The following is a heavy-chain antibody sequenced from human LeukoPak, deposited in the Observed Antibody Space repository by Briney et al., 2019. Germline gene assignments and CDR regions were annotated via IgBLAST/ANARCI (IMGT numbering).Heavy chain of an antibody. D-gene: IGHD4-17*01. CDR2: INHSGST. J-gene: IGHJ6*03. CDR1: GGSFSGYY. V-gene: IGHV4-34*01. CDR3: ARVNDGDRYYYYYYMDV. Sequence: SETLCLTCAVYGGSFSGYYWSWIRQPPGKGLEWIGEINHSGSTNYNPSLKSRVTISVDTSKNQFSLKLSSVTAADTAVYYCARVNDGDRYYYYYYMDVWGKGTTVTVSS.